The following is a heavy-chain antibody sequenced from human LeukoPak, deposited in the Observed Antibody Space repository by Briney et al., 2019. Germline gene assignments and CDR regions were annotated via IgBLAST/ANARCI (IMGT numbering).Heavy chain of an antibody. CDR3: ARHDYVWGSYRSPTDY. Sequence: ASVKVSCKASGYTFTSYYMHWVRQAPGQGLEWMGIINPSGGSTSYAQKFQGRVTMTRDTSISTAYMELSRLRSDDTAVYYCARHDYVWGSYRSPTDYWGQGTLVTVSS. CDR2: INPSGGST. D-gene: IGHD3-16*02. J-gene: IGHJ4*02. CDR1: GYTFTSYY. V-gene: IGHV1-46*01.